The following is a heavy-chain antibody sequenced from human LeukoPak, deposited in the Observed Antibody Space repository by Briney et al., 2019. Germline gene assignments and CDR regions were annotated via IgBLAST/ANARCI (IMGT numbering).Heavy chain of an antibody. CDR1: GYTLTELS. CDR2: FDPEDGET. V-gene: IGHV1-24*01. D-gene: IGHD3-16*02. Sequence: ASVKVSCKVSGYTLTELSMHWVRQAPGKGLEWMGGFDPEDGETIYAQKFQGRVTMTEDTSTDTAYMELSSLRSEDTAVYYCATLPLSYDYVWGSHRQYYFDYWGQGTLVTVSS. CDR3: ATLPLSYDYVWGSHRQYYFDY. J-gene: IGHJ4*02.